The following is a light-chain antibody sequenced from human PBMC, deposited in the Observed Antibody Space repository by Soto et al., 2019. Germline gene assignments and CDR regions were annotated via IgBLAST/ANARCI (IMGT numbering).Light chain of an antibody. CDR1: QSVSNTY. CDR3: QQYGSSPRT. V-gene: IGKV3-20*01. CDR2: GAS. Sequence: EVVLAQSPGTLSLSPGERATLSCRASQSVSNTYVAWYQHIPGQTPRLLIYGASNRATGIPDRFSGNGSGTDFTLSISRLEPEDFAVYYCQQYGSSPRTFGQGTRLEIK. J-gene: IGKJ5*01.